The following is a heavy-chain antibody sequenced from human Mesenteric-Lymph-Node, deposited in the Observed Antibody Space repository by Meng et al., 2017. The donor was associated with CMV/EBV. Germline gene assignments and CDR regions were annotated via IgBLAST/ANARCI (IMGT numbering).Heavy chain of an antibody. CDR2: IYYSGST. CDR1: GGSISSGCYY. D-gene: IGHD3-3*01. CDR3: ARAYYDFWSGIDY. V-gene: IGHV4-31*02. J-gene: IGHJ4*02. Sequence: SGGSISSGCYYWSRIRQHPGKGLEWIGYIYYSGSTYYNPSLKSRVTISVDTSKNQFSLKLSSVTAADTAVYYCARAYYDFWSGIDYWGQGTLVTVSS.